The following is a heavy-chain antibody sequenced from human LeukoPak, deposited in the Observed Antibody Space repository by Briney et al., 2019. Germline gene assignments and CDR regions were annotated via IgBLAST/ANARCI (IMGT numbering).Heavy chain of an antibody. J-gene: IGHJ4*02. V-gene: IGHV3-23*01. Sequence: GGSLRLSCAVSGITLSNYGMRWVRQAPGKGLEWGAGISGSGGGTNYADSVKGRFTISRDNSKNTLYLQMNSLRAEDTAVYFCAKRGVVIRVILVGFHKEAYYFDSWGQGALVTVSA. CDR2: ISGSGGGT. CDR3: AKRGVVIRVILVGFHKEAYYFDS. CDR1: GITLSNYG. D-gene: IGHD3-22*01.